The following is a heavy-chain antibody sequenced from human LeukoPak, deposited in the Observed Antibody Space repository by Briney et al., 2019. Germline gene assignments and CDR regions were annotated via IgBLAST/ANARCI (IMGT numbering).Heavy chain of an antibody. J-gene: IGHJ6*02. D-gene: IGHD3-10*01. CDR3: AKGPYGLGIYYGMDV. V-gene: IGHV3-23*01. Sequence: GGSLRLSCAPSGFTFSNCGMSWVRQAPGKGLQWLSVLGGDGTTCYADSVKGRFTVSRDNSENTLYLQMNSLRAEDTVVYYCAKGPYGLGIYYGMDVWGQGTTVTV. CDR2: LGGDGTT. CDR1: GFTFSNCG.